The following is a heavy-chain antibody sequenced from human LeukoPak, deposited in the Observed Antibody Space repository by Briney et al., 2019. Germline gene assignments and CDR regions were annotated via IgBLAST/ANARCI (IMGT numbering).Heavy chain of an antibody. CDR1: DDSISSSAYY. CDR2: ISHSGST. Sequence: SETLSLTCTVSDDSISSSAYYWTWIRQPPGKGLEWIGYISHSGSTYYNPSLKSRVTISVDTSKNQFSLKLSSVTAADTAVYYCARGLDTMVRGVTSFDYWGQGTLVTVSS. CDR3: ARGLDTMVRGVTSFDY. J-gene: IGHJ4*02. V-gene: IGHV4-30-2*01. D-gene: IGHD3-10*01.